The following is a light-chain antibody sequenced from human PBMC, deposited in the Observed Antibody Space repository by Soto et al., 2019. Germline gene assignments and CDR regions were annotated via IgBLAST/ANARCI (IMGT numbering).Light chain of an antibody. V-gene: IGKV1-5*01. CDR3: QQLNSYPAIT. CDR2: DAS. J-gene: IGKJ5*01. CDR1: QTITRW. Sequence: DIQLTQSPSTLSASVGDRVTLTCMASQTITRWMAWYQQKPGKAPKLLIYDASTLESGVPSRFSGSRSGTEFTLTISSLQPEDFATYYCQQLNSYPAITFGQGTRLEIK.